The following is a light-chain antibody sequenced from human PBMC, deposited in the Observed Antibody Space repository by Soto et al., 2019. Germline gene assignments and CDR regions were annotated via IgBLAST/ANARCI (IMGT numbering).Light chain of an antibody. J-gene: IGKJ1*01. CDR1: QGVGNNY. Sequence: EILLTQSTGTLSLSPRERVTLSHRASQGVGNNYLAWYQQKPGQAPRLLVHGASNRATGIPDRFSGSGSETDFTLTISRLEPEDFAVYYCQQYATSPLTFGQGTKVEIK. V-gene: IGKV3-20*01. CDR3: QQYATSPLT. CDR2: GAS.